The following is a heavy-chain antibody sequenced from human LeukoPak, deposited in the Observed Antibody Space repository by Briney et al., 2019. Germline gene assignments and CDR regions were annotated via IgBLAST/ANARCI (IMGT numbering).Heavy chain of an antibody. CDR3: ARGGWLRFMWYFDL. J-gene: IGHJ2*01. Sequence: SETLSLTCAVYGGSFSGYYWSWIRQPPGKGLEWIGEINHSGSTNNNPSLKSRVTISVDTSRNQFSLKLSSVTAADTAVYYCARGGWLRFMWYFDLWGRGTLVTVSS. CDR2: INHSGST. V-gene: IGHV4-34*01. D-gene: IGHD6-19*01. CDR1: GGSFSGYY.